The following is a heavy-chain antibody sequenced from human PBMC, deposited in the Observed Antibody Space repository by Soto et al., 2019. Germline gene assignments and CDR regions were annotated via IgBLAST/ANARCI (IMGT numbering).Heavy chain of an antibody. CDR2: INSDGSST. V-gene: IGHV3-74*01. D-gene: IGHD2-15*01. Sequence: GGSLRLSCAASGFTFSSYWMHWVRQAPGKGLVWVSRINSDGSSTSYADSVKGRFTISRDNAKNTLYLQMNSLRAEDTAVYYCARERGCGCSGGSCYSCSGFPGQGYNWFDPWGQGTLVTVSS. J-gene: IGHJ5*02. CDR3: ARERGCGCSGGSCYSCSGFPGQGYNWFDP. CDR1: GFTFSSYW.